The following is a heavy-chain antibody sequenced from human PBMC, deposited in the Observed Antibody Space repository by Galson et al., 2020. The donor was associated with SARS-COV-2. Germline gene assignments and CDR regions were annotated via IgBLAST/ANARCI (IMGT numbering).Heavy chain of an antibody. Sequence: GGSLRLSCATSGFTFSSAWMIWVRQAPGKGLEWVGRIKSKVDGETTDYGAPVKGRFTIFRDDSLNTLYLQMNSLKIEDTAIYYCAVDVVEIVYPLDSWGRGTRVTVSS. V-gene: IGHV3-15*01. CDR1: GFTFSSAW. CDR3: AVDVVEIVYPLDS. CDR2: IKSKVDGETT. D-gene: IGHD2-21*01. J-gene: IGHJ4*02.